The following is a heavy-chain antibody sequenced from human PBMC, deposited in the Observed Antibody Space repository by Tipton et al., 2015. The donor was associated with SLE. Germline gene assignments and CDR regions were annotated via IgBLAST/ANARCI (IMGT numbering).Heavy chain of an antibody. CDR3: ALGETTTRGSDY. J-gene: IGHJ4*02. V-gene: IGHV4-39*01. Sequence: TLSLTCTVSGGSISSSSYYWGWIRQPPGKGLEWIGSIYYSGSTYYNPSLKSRVTISVDTSKNQFSLKLSSVTAADTAVYYCALGETTTRGSDYWGQGTLVTVSS. CDR2: IYYSGST. CDR1: GGSISSSSYY. D-gene: IGHD3-16*01.